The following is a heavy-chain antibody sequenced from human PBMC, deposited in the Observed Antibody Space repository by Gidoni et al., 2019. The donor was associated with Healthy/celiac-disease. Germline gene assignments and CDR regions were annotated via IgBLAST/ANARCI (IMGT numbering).Heavy chain of an antibody. J-gene: IGHJ5*02. D-gene: IGHD6-13*01. CDR3: ARGEQQLVLRWFDP. CDR1: GWSFSGYY. Sequence: QVQLQQWGAGLLKPSETLSPTCAVYGWSFSGYYWSGIRQPPGKGLEWIGEINHSGSTNYNPSLKSRVTISGDTSKNQFSLKLSSVTAADTAVYYCARGEQQLVLRWFDPWGQGTLVTVSS. V-gene: IGHV4-34*01. CDR2: INHSGST.